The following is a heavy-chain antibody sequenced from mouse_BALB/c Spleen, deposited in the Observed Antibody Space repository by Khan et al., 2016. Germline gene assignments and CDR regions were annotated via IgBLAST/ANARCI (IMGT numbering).Heavy chain of an antibody. CDR2: ISYSGST. V-gene: IGHV3-2*02. D-gene: IGHD3-2*01. J-gene: IGHJ2*01. Sequence: VQLKESGPGLVKPSQSLSLTCTVTGYSITSDYAWNWIRQFPGNKLEWMGYISYSGSTSYNPSLTSRISITRDTSKNQFLLQLNSVTTEDTATYYCARLDSSGYAYYFDYWGQGTTLTVSS. CDR3: ARLDSSGYAYYFDY. CDR1: GYSITSDYA.